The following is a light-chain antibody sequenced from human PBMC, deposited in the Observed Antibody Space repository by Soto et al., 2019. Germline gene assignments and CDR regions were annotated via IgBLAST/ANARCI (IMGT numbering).Light chain of an antibody. CDR3: QHYGVSPGIT. CDR1: QSVSSSY. Sequence: EIVLTQSPGTLSLSPGERVTLSCRASQSVSSSYLAWYQQKPGQAPRLLIYGASSRATGIPDRFSGTGSGTDFTLTISRLEPEDFAVYYCQHYGVSPGITFGQGTRLEI. V-gene: IGKV3-20*01. J-gene: IGKJ5*01. CDR2: GAS.